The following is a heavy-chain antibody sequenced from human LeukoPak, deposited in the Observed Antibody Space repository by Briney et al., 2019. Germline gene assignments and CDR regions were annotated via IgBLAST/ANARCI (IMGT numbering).Heavy chain of an antibody. Sequence: GGSLRLSYAASGFTFDDYGMSWVRQAPGKGLEWVSGINWNGGSTGYADSVKGRFTISRDNAKNSLYLQMNSLRAEDTALYYCARDLAPSVYYYDSSGYSPFDYWGQGTLVTVSS. CDR2: INWNGGST. D-gene: IGHD3-22*01. V-gene: IGHV3-20*03. CDR3: ARDLAPSVYYYDSSGYSPFDY. CDR1: GFTFDDYG. J-gene: IGHJ4*02.